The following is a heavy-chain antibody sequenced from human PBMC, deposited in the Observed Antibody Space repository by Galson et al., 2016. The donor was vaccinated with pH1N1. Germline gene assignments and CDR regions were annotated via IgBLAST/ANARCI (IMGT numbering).Heavy chain of an antibody. CDR2: ISYAGSKN. CDR1: GFTFSSYN. V-gene: IGHV3-30-3*01. CDR3: AREDYGDYDSYYNAMDV. D-gene: IGHD4-17*01. J-gene: IGHJ6*02. Sequence: SLRLPCAASGFTFSSYNIHWVRQAPGKGLEWVAVISYAGSKNENADSEKGRVTISRDESKNTVYMQMNSLRIEDTAIYYCAREDYGDYDSYYNAMDVWCQGTTVTVSS.